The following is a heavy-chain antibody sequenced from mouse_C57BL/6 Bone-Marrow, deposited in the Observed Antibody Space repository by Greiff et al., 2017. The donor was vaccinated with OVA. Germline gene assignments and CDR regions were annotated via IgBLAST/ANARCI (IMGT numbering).Heavy chain of an antibody. CDR1: GYTFTSYG. J-gene: IGHJ2*01. V-gene: IGHV1-81*01. CDR3: ARSYYSNYYFDY. Sequence: VQRVESGAELARPGASVKLSCKASGYTFTSYGISWVKQRTGQGLEWIGEIYPRSGNTYYNEKFKGKATLTADKSSSTAYMELRSLTSEDSAVHFCARSYYSNYYFDYWGQGTTLTVSS. D-gene: IGHD2-5*01. CDR2: IYPRSGNT.